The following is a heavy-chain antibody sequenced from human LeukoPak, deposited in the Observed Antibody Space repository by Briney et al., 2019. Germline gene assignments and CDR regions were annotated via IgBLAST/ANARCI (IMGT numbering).Heavy chain of an antibody. CDR1: GGTFSSYA. CDR2: IIPIFGTA. CDR3: ARGWTVTTDYNYYMDV. J-gene: IGHJ6*03. V-gene: IGHV1-69*05. D-gene: IGHD4-17*01. Sequence: SVKVSCKASGGTFSSYAISWVRQAPGQGLEWMGGIIPIFGTANYAQKFQGRVTITTDESTSTAYMELSSLRSEDTAVYYCARGWTVTTDYNYYMDVWGKGTTVTVSS.